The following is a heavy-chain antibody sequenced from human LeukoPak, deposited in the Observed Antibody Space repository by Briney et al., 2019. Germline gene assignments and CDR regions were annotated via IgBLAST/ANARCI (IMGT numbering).Heavy chain of an antibody. Sequence: ASVKVSCKASGGTFSSYAISWVRQAPGQGLEWMGGIIPIFGTANYAQKFQGRATITADESTSTAYMELSSLRSEDTAVYYCARGGFYDFWSGYQTYYYYGMDVWGQGTTVTVSS. CDR3: ARGGFYDFWSGYQTYYYYGMDV. V-gene: IGHV1-69*01. CDR1: GGTFSSYA. CDR2: IIPIFGTA. J-gene: IGHJ6*02. D-gene: IGHD3-3*01.